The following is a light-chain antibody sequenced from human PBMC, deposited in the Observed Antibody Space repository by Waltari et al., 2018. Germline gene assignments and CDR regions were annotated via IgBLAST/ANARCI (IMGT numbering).Light chain of an antibody. J-gene: IGLJ1*01. CDR2: EVS. Sequence: QSALTQPASVSGSPGQSITISCTGTSSDVGGYNYVSWYQQHPGKAPKLMIYEVSNRPSGLSNRFSGSKSVNTASLTISGLQAEDEADDYCSSYTSSSTLYVFGTGTKVTVL. CDR1: SSDVGGYNY. V-gene: IGLV2-14*01. CDR3: SSYTSSSTLYV.